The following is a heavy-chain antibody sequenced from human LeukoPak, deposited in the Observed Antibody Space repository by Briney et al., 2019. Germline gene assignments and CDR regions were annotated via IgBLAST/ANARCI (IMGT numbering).Heavy chain of an antibody. J-gene: IGHJ4*02. D-gene: IGHD2-15*01. CDR2: ICASGKFI. CDR1: GFPLSTHG. Sequence: GGSLRLSCAATGFPLSTHGLNWVRQGPGRGLEWVSSICASGKFIWYADSVKGRFTISRDNAKSSAFLQMDSLRAEDTAVYYCVRVKSCSGGCFNYYFVDWGQGTLVTVSS. CDR3: VRVKSCSGGCFNYYFVD. V-gene: IGHV3-21*01.